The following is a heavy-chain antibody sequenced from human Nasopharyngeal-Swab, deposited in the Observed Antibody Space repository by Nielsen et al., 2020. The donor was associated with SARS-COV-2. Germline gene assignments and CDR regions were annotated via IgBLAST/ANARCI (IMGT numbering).Heavy chain of an antibody. J-gene: IGHJ6*02. Sequence: GDSLKISCAASGFTFSSYSMNWVRQAPGKGLEWVSSISSSSSYIYYADSVKGRLTISRDNAKNSLYLQMNSLRAEDTAVYYCARDPSLGTSCYECDYYGMDVWGQGTTVTVSS. CDR1: GFTFSSYS. D-gene: IGHD2-2*01. CDR2: ISSSSSYI. CDR3: ARDPSLGTSCYECDYYGMDV. V-gene: IGHV3-21*01.